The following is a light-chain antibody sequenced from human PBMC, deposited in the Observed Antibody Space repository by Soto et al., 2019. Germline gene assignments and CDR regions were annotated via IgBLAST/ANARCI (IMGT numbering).Light chain of an antibody. Sequence: DIVMTQSPDSLTVSLGERATINCRSSQSVLYSSNNKNYLAWYQQKPGQPPKLLIYWASTRDSGVPDRFSGSGSGTDCTLTISNLQAEDVAVYSCQQYYRTPITFGGGTKVDIK. CDR3: QQYYRTPIT. CDR1: QSVLYSSNNKNY. V-gene: IGKV4-1*01. CDR2: WAS. J-gene: IGKJ4*01.